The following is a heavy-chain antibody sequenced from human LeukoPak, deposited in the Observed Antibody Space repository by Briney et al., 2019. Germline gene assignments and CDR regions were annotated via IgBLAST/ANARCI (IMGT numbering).Heavy chain of an antibody. J-gene: IGHJ4*02. CDR2: IYYSGST. V-gene: IGHV4-39*07. CDR3: ARAYDILTGYYFFDY. D-gene: IGHD3-9*01. CDR1: GGSISSSSYY. Sequence: SETLSLTCTVSGGSISSSSYYWGWIRQPPGKGLEWIGSIYYSGSTYYNPSLKSRVTISVDTSKNQFSLKLTSVTAADTAVYYCARAYDILTGYYFFDYWGQGILVTVSS.